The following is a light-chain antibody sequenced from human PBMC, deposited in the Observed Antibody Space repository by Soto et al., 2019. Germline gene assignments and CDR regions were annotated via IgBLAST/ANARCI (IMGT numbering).Light chain of an antibody. CDR2: EGT. J-gene: IGLJ3*02. CDR3: HSYARSTLV. Sequence: QSALTQSASVSGSPGQSITISCTGTSSEFGTYSVVSWYQQHPGKAPKLWIYEGTKRPSGVSNRFSASESGNTASLTISGRQAEDEAVYYCHSYARSTLVFGGGTKVTV. V-gene: IGLV2-23*01. CDR1: SSEFGTYSV.